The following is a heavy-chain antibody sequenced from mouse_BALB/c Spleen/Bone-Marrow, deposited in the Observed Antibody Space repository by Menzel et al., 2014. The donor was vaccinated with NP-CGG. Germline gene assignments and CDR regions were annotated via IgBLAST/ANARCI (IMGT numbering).Heavy chain of an antibody. Sequence: EVQGVESGGGLVQPGGSLKLSCAASGFTFSSYGMSWVRPTPDKRLELVATINSNGGSTYYPDSVKGRFTISRDNSKNTLYLQMSSLKSEDTAMYYCARDYYGSSDYWGQGTTLTVSS. CDR3: ARDYYGSSDY. CDR1: GFTFSSYG. V-gene: IGHV5-6-3*01. J-gene: IGHJ2*01. D-gene: IGHD1-1*01. CDR2: INSNGGST.